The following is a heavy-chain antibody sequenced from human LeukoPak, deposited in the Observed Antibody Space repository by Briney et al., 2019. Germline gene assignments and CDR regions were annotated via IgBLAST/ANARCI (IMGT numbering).Heavy chain of an antibody. CDR1: AFTLSNYA. D-gene: IGHD2-21*02. Sequence: GGSLRLSCAGSAFTLSNYAINWVRQAPGKGPEWLSYISSSGSTILYADSVKGRFTISRDNAKNSLYLQMNSLRAEDTAVYYCAKDPAYCGGDCSITWYFDLWGRGTLVTVSS. CDR3: AKDPAYCGGDCSITWYFDL. V-gene: IGHV3-48*01. CDR2: ISSSGSTI. J-gene: IGHJ2*01.